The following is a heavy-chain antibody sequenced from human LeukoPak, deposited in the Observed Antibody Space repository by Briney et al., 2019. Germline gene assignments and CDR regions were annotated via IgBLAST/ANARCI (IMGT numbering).Heavy chain of an antibody. CDR2: INWNGGST. CDR1: GFTFDDYG. CDR3: ARGRGSGWYLSGYFDY. D-gene: IGHD6-19*01. V-gene: IGHV3-20*04. J-gene: IGHJ4*02. Sequence: RPGGSLRLFCAGSGFTFDDYGMSWVRQAPGKGLEWVSGINWNGGSTGYADSVKGRFTISRDNAKNSLYLQMNSLRAEDTALYYCARGRGSGWYLSGYFDYWGQGTLVTVSS.